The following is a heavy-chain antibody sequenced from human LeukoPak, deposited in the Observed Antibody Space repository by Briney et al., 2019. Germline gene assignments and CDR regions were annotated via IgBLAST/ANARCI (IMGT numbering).Heavy chain of an antibody. CDR2: VYYSGST. Sequence: SETLSLTCTVSGGSISSYYWSWIRQPPGKRLEWIGYVYYSGSTKYNPSLKSRVTISLDTSENQFSLKLSSVTAADTAVYYCARVAVVPGPGYFDHWGQGTLVTVSS. D-gene: IGHD2-21*02. V-gene: IGHV4-59*12. CDR1: GGSISSYY. J-gene: IGHJ4*02. CDR3: ARVAVVPGPGYFDH.